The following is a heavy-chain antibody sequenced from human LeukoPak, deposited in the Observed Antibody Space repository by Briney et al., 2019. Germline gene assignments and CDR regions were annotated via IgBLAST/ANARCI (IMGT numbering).Heavy chain of an antibody. CDR1: GYTFTSYD. CDR3: ARRILSLPYYHYYYMDV. CDR2: MNPNSGNT. J-gene: IGHJ6*03. V-gene: IGHV1-8*01. D-gene: IGHD2-15*01. Sequence: ASVKVSCKASGYTFTSYDINWVRQATGQGLEWMGWMNPNSGNTGYAQKFQGRVTMTRNTSISTAYMELSSLRSEDTAVYYCARRILSLPYYHYYYMDVWGKGTTVTVSS.